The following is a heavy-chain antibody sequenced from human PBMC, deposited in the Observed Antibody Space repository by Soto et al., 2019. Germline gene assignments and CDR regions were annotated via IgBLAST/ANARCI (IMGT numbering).Heavy chain of an antibody. CDR3: AREFYYGSGTPADYYYGMDV. CDR2: ISAYNGNT. Sequence: ASVKVSCKASGYTFTSYGISWVRQAPGQGLEWMGWISAYNGNTNYAQKLQGRVTMTTDTSTSTAYMELRSLRSGDTAVYYCAREFYYGSGTPADYYYGMDVWGQGTTVTVSS. CDR1: GYTFTSYG. D-gene: IGHD3-10*01. J-gene: IGHJ6*02. V-gene: IGHV1-18*04.